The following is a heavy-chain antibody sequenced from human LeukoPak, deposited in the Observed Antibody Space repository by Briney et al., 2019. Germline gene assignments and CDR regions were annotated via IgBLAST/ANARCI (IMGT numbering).Heavy chain of an antibody. D-gene: IGHD3-22*01. CDR1: GYIFASYW. Sequence: GESLKISCKGSGYIFASYWIGWVRQMPGKGLEWMGIIYPGDSDTKYSPSFQGQVTISADKFINTAYLQWSSLKASDTAMYYCARRNYYDSSGYYLFDYWGQGTLVTVSS. CDR2: IYPGDSDT. J-gene: IGHJ4*02. V-gene: IGHV5-51*01. CDR3: ARRNYYDSSGYYLFDY.